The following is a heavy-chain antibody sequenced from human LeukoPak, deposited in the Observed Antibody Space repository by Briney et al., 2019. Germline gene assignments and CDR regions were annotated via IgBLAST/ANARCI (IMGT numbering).Heavy chain of an antibody. V-gene: IGHV3-20*04. CDR2: INWTGGST. Sequence: QPGGSLRLSCAASGFTFDDYGMSWVRQAPGKGLEWVSSINWTGGSTGYADSVKGRFTISRDNAKNSLYLQMNSLRAEDTALYYSARYYYDSSGYSCYYYYMDVWGKGTTVTVSS. CDR3: ARYYYDSSGYSCYYYYMDV. J-gene: IGHJ6*03. CDR1: GFTFDDYG. D-gene: IGHD3-22*01.